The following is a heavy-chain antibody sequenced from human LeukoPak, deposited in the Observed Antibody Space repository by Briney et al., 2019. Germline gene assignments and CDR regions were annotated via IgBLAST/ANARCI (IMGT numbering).Heavy chain of an antibody. Sequence: GGSLRLSCAASGFAFSSYNMNWVRQAPGKGLEWVSYISSGSDTIFYADSVKGGFTISRDNAKTSLYLPMNSLRADDTDVYYCARPYCASTSCPTFEYWGQGTLVTVSS. CDR1: GFAFSSYN. CDR3: ARPYCASTSCPTFEY. D-gene: IGHD2-2*01. J-gene: IGHJ4*02. V-gene: IGHV3-48*01. CDR2: ISSGSDTI.